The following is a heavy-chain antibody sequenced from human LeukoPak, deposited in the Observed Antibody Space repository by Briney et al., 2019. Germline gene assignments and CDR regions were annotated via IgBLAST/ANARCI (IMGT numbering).Heavy chain of an antibody. CDR2: INPSGGST. CDR3: AREPNYGDYQNWFDP. CDR1: GYTFTSYY. D-gene: IGHD4-17*01. V-gene: IGHV1-46*01. J-gene: IGHJ5*02. Sequence: GASVKVSCKASGYTFTSYYMHWVRQAPGQGLEWMGIINPSGGSTSYAQKFQGRVTMTRDTSTSTVYMELSSLRSEDTAVYYCAREPNYGDYQNWFDPWGQGTLVTVSS.